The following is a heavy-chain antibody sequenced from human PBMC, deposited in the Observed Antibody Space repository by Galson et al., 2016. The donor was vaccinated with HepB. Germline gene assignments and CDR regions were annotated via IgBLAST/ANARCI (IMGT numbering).Heavy chain of an antibody. CDR3: ARAMSGSYDF. Sequence: SLRLSCAASGFIFRNYWMTWVRQAPGKGLEWVANINRDGSENYYMHSVRRRFTISRDSAKNLVFLQMNSLRAEDTAVYHCARAMSGSYDFWGQGILVTVSS. CDR2: INRDGSEN. V-gene: IGHV3-7*01. CDR1: GFIFRNYW. D-gene: IGHD1-26*01. J-gene: IGHJ4*02.